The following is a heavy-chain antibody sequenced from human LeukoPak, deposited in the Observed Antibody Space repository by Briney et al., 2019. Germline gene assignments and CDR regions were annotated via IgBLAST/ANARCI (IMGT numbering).Heavy chain of an antibody. CDR2: IIPIFGTA. D-gene: IGHD6-6*01. CDR1: GGTFSSYA. V-gene: IGHV1-69*05. J-gene: IGHJ4*02. Sequence: ASVKVSCKASGGTFSSYAISWVRQAPGQGLEWMGGIIPIFGTANYAQKFQGRVTITTVESTSTAYMELSRLRSDDTAVYYCARVEMYSSSGLFDYWGQGTLVTVSS. CDR3: ARVEMYSSSGLFDY.